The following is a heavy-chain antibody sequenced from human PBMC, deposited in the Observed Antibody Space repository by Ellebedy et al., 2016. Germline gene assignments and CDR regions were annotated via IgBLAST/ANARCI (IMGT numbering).Heavy chain of an antibody. CDR1: GGSINGYY. V-gene: IGHV4-59*01. J-gene: IGHJ3*01. CDR3: ARDLKDDDAFDV. CDR2: INYSGST. Sequence: GSLRLXXSVSGGSINGYYWSWIRQPPGKGLEWIGYINYSGSTYYNPSLKSRLTVSVDTSKNEFSLRLTSVTPADTAVYYCARDLKDDDAFDVWGQGTLVTVSS.